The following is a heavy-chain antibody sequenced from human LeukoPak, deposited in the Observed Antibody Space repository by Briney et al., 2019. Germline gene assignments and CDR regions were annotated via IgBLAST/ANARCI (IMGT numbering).Heavy chain of an antibody. J-gene: IGHJ4*02. CDR2: ISAYNGNT. V-gene: IGHV1-18*01. CDR3: AKDHTIRSLDS. CDR1: GYTFPSYG. Sequence: ASVKVSCKASGYTFPSYGISWVRQAPGQGLEWMGWISAYNGNTDYAQKLQGRVTMTTDTSTSTAYVELSRLRSDDTAVYYCAKDHTIRSLDSWGQGTLVTVSS. D-gene: IGHD1-14*01.